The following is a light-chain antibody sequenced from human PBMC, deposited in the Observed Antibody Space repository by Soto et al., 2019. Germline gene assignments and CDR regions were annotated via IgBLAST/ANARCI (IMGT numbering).Light chain of an antibody. CDR3: ATWDSSLSAVV. V-gene: IGLV1-51*01. CDR1: SSNIGNNY. Sequence: QSVLTQPPSVSATPGQKVTISCSGSSSNIGNNYVSWYQQFPGTAPKLLIYDNYWRPSGIPDRFSASKSVTSATLGITGLQTGDEADYYCATWDSSLSAVVVGGGTKVTVL. CDR2: DNY. J-gene: IGLJ2*01.